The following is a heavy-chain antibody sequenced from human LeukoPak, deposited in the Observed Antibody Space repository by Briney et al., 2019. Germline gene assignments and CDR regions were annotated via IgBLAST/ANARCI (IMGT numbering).Heavy chain of an antibody. CDR3: ARLRYSYGINYFHY. D-gene: IGHD5-18*01. V-gene: IGHV3-48*01. CDR1: GFTFSSYS. Sequence: PGGSLRLSCAASGFTFSSYSMNWVRQAPGKGLEWVSYISSSSSTIYYADSVKGRFTISRDNAKNSLYLQMNSLRAEDTAVYYCARLRYSYGINYFHYWGQGTLVTVSS. CDR2: ISSSSSTI. J-gene: IGHJ4*02.